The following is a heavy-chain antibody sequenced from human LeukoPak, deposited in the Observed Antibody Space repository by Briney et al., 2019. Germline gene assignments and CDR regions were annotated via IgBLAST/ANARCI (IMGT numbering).Heavy chain of an antibody. CDR3: AKGLLEWLLSYMDV. Sequence: PGGSLRLSCAASGFTFSSYGMHWVRQAPGKGLEWVAFIRYDGSNKYYADSVKGRFTISRDNSKNTLYLQMNCLRAEDTAVYYCAKGLLEWLLSYMDVWGKGTTVTVSS. CDR1: GFTFSSYG. CDR2: IRYDGSNK. V-gene: IGHV3-30*02. D-gene: IGHD3-3*01. J-gene: IGHJ6*03.